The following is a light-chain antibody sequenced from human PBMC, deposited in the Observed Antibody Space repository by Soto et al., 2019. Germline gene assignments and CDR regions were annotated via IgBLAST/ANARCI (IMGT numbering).Light chain of an antibody. CDR1: QSISKS. CDR2: GAS. Sequence: DIQMTQSPSSLSASVGDRVTITCRTSQSISKSLNWYQQKPGKAPKLLIYGASSLKSGVPSRFSGSGSETDFTLTISSLQPEDSATYYCQQSYNTLPFTFGPGTKVDIK. J-gene: IGKJ3*01. CDR3: QQSYNTLPFT. V-gene: IGKV1-39*01.